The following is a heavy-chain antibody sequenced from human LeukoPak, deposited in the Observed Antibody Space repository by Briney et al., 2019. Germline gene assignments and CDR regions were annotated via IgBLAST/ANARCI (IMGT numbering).Heavy chain of an antibody. Sequence: GGSLRLSCATSGFTFSTYWMSWVRQAPGKGLEWVANIKQDGSETYYADSVKGRFTIFRDSAKNSLYLQMNSLRAEDTAVYYCARDSPSGSYYYFDYWGQGTMVTVSS. V-gene: IGHV3-7*01. J-gene: IGHJ4*02. CDR3: ARDSPSGSYYYFDY. CDR2: IKQDGSET. D-gene: IGHD1-26*01. CDR1: GFTFSTYW.